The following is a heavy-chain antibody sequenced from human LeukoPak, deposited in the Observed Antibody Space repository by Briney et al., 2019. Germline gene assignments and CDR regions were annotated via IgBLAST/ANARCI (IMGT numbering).Heavy chain of an antibody. D-gene: IGHD6-13*01. Sequence: QAGGSLRLSCAASGFTFSSYGMHWVRQAPGKGLEWVAVIWYDGSNKYYADSVKGRFTIPRDNSKNTLYLQMNSLRAEDTAVYYCARSGIARQDLFDYWGQGTLVTVSS. V-gene: IGHV3-33*01. CDR1: GFTFSSYG. J-gene: IGHJ4*02. CDR2: IWYDGSNK. CDR3: ARSGIARQDLFDY.